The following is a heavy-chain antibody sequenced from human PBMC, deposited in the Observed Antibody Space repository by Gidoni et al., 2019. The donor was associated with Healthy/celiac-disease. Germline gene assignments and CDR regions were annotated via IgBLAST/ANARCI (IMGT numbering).Heavy chain of an antibody. CDR1: DYTFGTYI. V-gene: IGHV1-18*04. Sequence: QLHLVQSGAEVKKPGASVKVSCKASDYTFGTYIINWVRQAPGQGLEWMGWISGNNGNTKYAQRLQDRVTMTTDTSTRTVYMELRSLRSDDTAIYYCAKGLDYYHYGLDVWGQGTAVTVSS. CDR2: ISGNNGNT. J-gene: IGHJ6*02. CDR3: AKGLDYYHYGLDV.